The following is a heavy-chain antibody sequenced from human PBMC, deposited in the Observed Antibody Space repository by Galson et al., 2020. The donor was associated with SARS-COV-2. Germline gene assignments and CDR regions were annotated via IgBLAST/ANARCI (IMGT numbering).Heavy chain of an antibody. CDR3: ARGGSFYGMDV. CDR2: IIPILGIA. D-gene: IGHD1-26*01. V-gene: IGHV1-69*04. Sequence: SVKVSCKASGGTFSSYALSWVRQAPGQGLEWMGRIIPILGIANYAQKFQGRVTITADKSTSTAYMELSSLRSEDTAVYYCARGGSFYGMDVWGQGTTVTVSS. J-gene: IGHJ6*02. CDR1: GGTFSSYA.